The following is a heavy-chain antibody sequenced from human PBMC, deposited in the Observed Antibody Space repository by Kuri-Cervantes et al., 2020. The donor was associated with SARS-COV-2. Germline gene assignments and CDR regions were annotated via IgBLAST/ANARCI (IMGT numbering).Heavy chain of an antibody. J-gene: IGHJ4*02. D-gene: IGHD1-26*01. CDR3: ATHAIVGATSFDY. CDR2: FDPEDGET. Sequence: GGSLRLSCAASEFIFSSSWMSWVRQAPGKGLEWMGGFDPEDGETIYAQKFQGRVTMTEDTSTDTAYMELSSLRSEDTAVYYCATHAIVGATSFDYWGQGTLVTVSS. V-gene: IGHV1-24*01. CDR1: EFIFSSSW.